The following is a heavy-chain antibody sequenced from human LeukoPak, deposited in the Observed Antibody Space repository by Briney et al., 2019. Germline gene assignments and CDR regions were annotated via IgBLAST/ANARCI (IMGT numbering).Heavy chain of an antibody. CDR3: ARDHGDYVAFDI. V-gene: IGHV4-4*02. Sequence: PSETLSLTCAVSGGSISSSNWWSWVRQPPGKGLEWIGEIYHSGSTNYNPSLKSRVTISVDKSKSQFSLKLSSVTAADTAVYYCARDHGDYVAFDIWGQGTMVTVSS. CDR2: IYHSGST. CDR1: GGSISSSNW. D-gene: IGHD4-17*01. J-gene: IGHJ3*02.